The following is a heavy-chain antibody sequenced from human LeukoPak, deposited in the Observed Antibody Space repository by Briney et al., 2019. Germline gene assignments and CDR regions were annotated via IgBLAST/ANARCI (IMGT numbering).Heavy chain of an antibody. V-gene: IGHV3-48*01. CDR2: ISGSSSII. CDR3: ARGSYDFWSGYSRGYYFDY. CDR1: GFTFSSYS. D-gene: IGHD3-3*01. J-gene: IGHJ4*02. Sequence: GGSLRLSCAASGFTFSSYSMNWVRQAPGKGLEWVSFISGSSSIIKYADSVKGRFTISRDSSKNTLYLQMNSLRIEDTAVYYCARGSYDFWSGYSRGYYFDYWGQGTLVTVSS.